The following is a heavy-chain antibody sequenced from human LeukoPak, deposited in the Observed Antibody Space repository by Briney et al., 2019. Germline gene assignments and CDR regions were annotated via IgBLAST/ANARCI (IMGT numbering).Heavy chain of an antibody. CDR1: GFTFGDYA. J-gene: IGHJ3*02. V-gene: IGHV3-9*01. D-gene: IGHD1-1*01. CDR3: AKVQVQLEGGDAFDI. CDR2: ISWNSDSI. Sequence: PGRSLRLSCAASGFTFGDYAMHWVRQAPGKGLEWVSGISWNSDSIGYADSVKGRFTISRDNAKNSLYLQMNSLRAEDTALYYCAKVQVQLEGGDAFDIWGQGTMVIVSS.